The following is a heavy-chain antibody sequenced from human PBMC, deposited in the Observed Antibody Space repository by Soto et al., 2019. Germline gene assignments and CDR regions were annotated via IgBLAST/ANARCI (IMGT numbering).Heavy chain of an antibody. D-gene: IGHD1-26*01. CDR3: ARDGGSYDAFDI. CDR1: GYTFTSYY. CDR2: INPSGGST. J-gene: IGHJ3*02. V-gene: IGHV1-46*03. Sequence: EASVKVSCKASGYTFTSYYMHWVRQSPGQGLEWMGIINPSGGSTSYAQKFQGRVTMTRDTSTSTVYMELSSLRSEDTAVYYCARDGGSYDAFDIWGQGTMVTVSS.